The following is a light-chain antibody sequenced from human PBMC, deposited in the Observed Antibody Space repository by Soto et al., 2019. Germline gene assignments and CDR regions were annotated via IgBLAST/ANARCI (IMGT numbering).Light chain of an antibody. CDR2: GAS. CDR1: QSVGTN. CDR3: QEYSNWWT. J-gene: IGKJ1*01. V-gene: IGKV3-15*01. Sequence: ETVMTQSPVTLSVSPGERATLSCRASQSVGTNVAWYQHKPGQAPRLLIYGASTRATGVPARFSGSAPGAEFTLTICSLQSEDSAVYYCQEYSNWWTFGQGTKIDIK.